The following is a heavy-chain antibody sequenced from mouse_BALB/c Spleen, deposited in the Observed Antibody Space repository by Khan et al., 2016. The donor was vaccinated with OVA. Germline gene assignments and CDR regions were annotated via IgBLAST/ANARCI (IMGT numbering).Heavy chain of an antibody. D-gene: IGHD1-1*01. J-gene: IGHJ2*01. V-gene: IGHV1S81*02. CDR3: ARINKIVATYFDY. CDR2: TNPTNGRT. CDR1: GYTFTSYW. Sequence: QVRLQQSGAELVKAGASVKMSCKASGYTFTSYWMHWVKQRLGQGLEWFAETNPTNGRTYYNEKFKSKATPTVDKSSSTAYMLLSGPTFEDSAVYYCARINKIVATYFDYWGQGTTLTVSS.